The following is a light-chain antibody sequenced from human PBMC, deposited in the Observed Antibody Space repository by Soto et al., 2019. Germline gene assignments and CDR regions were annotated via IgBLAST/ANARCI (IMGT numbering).Light chain of an antibody. V-gene: IGKV1-12*01. CDR2: AAY. CDR1: QDISTW. CDR3: QQSNSFPRT. Sequence: DIQMTQSPSSVSASVGDRVTITCRASQDISTWLAWYQHKPGKAPELLIHAAYSLRNGVPSRFSGSGSGTDFALTITSLQPEDFAPYYCQQSNSFPRTFGQGTKVEI. J-gene: IGKJ1*01.